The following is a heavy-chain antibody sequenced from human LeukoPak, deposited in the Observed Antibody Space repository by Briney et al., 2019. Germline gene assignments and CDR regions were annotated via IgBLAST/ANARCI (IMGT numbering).Heavy chain of an antibody. V-gene: IGHV4-59*08. CDR1: GGSISSYY. D-gene: IGHD3-22*01. CDR2: IYYSGST. Sequence: SETLSLTCTVSGGSISSYYWSWIRQPPGKGLEWIGYIYYSGSTNYNPSLKSRVTISVDTSKNQFSLKLSSVTAADTAVYYCARQSPYYDSSGYYLYYFDYWGQGTLVTVSS. J-gene: IGHJ4*02. CDR3: ARQSPYYDSSGYYLYYFDY.